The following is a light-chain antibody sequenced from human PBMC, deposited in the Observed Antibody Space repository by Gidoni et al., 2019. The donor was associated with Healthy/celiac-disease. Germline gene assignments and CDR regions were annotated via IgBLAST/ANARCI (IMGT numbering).Light chain of an antibody. CDR2: DVS. J-gene: IGLJ7*01. Sequence: QSALTQPRSVSGSPGQSVTISCTGTSSDGGGYNYVSWYQQHPGKAPKRMIYDVSKRPSGVPDRFSGSKSGNTASLTISGLQAEDEADYYCCSYAGSYRAVFGGGTQLTVL. CDR1: SSDGGGYNY. V-gene: IGLV2-11*01. CDR3: CSYAGSYRAV.